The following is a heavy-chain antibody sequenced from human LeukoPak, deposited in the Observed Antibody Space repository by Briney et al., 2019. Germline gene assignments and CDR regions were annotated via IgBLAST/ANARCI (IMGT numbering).Heavy chain of an antibody. D-gene: IGHD2-2*01. CDR2: IFSSGST. Sequence: SETLSLTCTVSGGSTINYYWSWVRQPAGKGLEWVGRIFSSGSTDYNPSLKSRVTMSVDTSKNQFSLKLTSMTAADTAVYYCARRKVLPTAVDAFDIWGQGTMVTVSS. J-gene: IGHJ3*02. CDR3: ARRKVLPTAVDAFDI. V-gene: IGHV4-4*07. CDR1: GGSTINYY.